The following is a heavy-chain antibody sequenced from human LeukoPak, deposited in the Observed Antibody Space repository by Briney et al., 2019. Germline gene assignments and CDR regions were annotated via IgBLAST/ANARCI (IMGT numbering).Heavy chain of an antibody. CDR1: GGSISSSSYY. Sequence: PSETLSLTCTVSGGSISSSSYYWGWIRQPPGKGLEWIGSIYHSGSTYYNPSLKSRVTISVDTSKNQFSLKLSSVTAADTAVYYCAREHYDFWSGYYWKTYYFDYWGQGTLVTVSS. CDR3: AREHYDFWSGYYWKTYYFDY. J-gene: IGHJ4*02. V-gene: IGHV4-39*07. CDR2: IYHSGST. D-gene: IGHD3-3*01.